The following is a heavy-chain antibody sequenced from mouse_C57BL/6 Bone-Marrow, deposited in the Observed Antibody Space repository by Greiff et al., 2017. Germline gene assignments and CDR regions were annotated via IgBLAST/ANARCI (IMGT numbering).Heavy chain of an antibody. CDR2: IDPENGDT. J-gene: IGHJ2*01. CDR3: APLYYSNFH. CDR1: GFNIKDDY. Sequence: VQLQQSGAELVRPGASVKLSCTASGFNIKDDYMHWVKQRPEQGLEWIGWIDPENGDTEYASKFQGKATITADTSSNTAYLRLSSLTSEDTAVYYCAPLYYSNFHWGQGTTLTVSS. V-gene: IGHV14-4*01. D-gene: IGHD2-5*01.